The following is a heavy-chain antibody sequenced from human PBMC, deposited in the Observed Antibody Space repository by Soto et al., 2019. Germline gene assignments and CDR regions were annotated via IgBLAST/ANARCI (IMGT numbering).Heavy chain of an antibody. CDR1: GFTFTRYS. CDR3: ARESEDLTSNFDY. J-gene: IGHJ4*02. CDR2: ISSTTNYI. V-gene: IGHV3-21*06. Sequence: GGSLRLSCAASGFTFTRYSMNWVRQAPGKGLEWVSSISSTTNYIYYGDSMKGRFTIFRDNGKNSLYLEMHSLRAEDTAVYYCARESEDLTSNFDYWGQGTLVTVSS.